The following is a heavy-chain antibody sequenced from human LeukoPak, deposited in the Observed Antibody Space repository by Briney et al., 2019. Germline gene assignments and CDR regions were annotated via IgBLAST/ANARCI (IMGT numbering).Heavy chain of an antibody. Sequence: SETLSLTCAVYGGSFSGYYWSWIRQPPGKGLEWIGEINHSGSTNYNPSLKSRVTISVDTSKNQFSLKLSSVTAADTAVYYCARDPSGREDSSGYSLEDYWGQGTLVTVSS. D-gene: IGHD3-22*01. V-gene: IGHV4-34*01. CDR1: GGSFSGYY. J-gene: IGHJ4*02. CDR2: INHSGST. CDR3: ARDPSGREDSSGYSLEDY.